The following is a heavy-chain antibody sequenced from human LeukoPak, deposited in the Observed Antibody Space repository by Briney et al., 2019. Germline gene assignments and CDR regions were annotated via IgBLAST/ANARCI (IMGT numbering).Heavy chain of an antibody. CDR2: ISSSSSYI. Sequence: PGGSLRLSCTASGFSLLPHAMNWVRQAPGKGLEWVSSISSSSSYIYYADSVKGRLTISRDNAKNSLYLQMNSLRAEDTAVYYCARDVIPYWGQGTLVTVSS. J-gene: IGHJ4*02. D-gene: IGHD2-2*02. CDR1: GFSLLPHA. V-gene: IGHV3-21*01. CDR3: ARDVIPY.